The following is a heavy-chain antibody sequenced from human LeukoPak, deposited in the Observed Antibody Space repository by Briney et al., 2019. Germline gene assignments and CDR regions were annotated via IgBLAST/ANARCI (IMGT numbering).Heavy chain of an antibody. J-gene: IGHJ4*02. D-gene: IGHD2/OR15-2a*01. CDR1: GFTFNNSA. Sequence: GGSLRLSCAASGFTFNNSAMSWVRQAPGKGLEWVSTISGSGRGSNTYYADSLKGRFTISRDNSKNTLYLQMNSLRAEDTAVYYCAKDSAKKYDDYWGQGTLVTVSS. CDR2: ISGSGRGSNT. V-gene: IGHV3-23*01. CDR3: AKDSAKKYDDY.